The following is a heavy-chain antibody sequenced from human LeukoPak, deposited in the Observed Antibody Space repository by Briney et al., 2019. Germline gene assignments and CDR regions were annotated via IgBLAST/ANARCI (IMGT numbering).Heavy chain of an antibody. CDR3: ARDMAGTKYDY. D-gene: IGHD1-7*01. Sequence: GGSLRLSCAASGFTLSTYSMNWVRQAPGKGLEWVSYISSSGNTIYYADSVKGRFTISRDNAKNSLFLQMNSLRAEDTAVYYCARDMAGTKYDYWGQGTLVTVSS. CDR2: ISSSGNTI. V-gene: IGHV3-48*04. J-gene: IGHJ4*02. CDR1: GFTLSTYS.